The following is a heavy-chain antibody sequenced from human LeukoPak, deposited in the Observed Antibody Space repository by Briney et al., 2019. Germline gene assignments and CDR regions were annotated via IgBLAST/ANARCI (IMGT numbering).Heavy chain of an antibody. CDR3: ARLRYCSSTSCPG. D-gene: IGHD2-2*01. CDR2: IYHSGST. J-gene: IGHJ4*02. V-gene: IGHV4-30-2*01. CDR1: GGSISSGGYS. Sequence: SQTLSLTCAVSGGSISSGGYSWSWIRQPPGKGLEWIGYIYHSGSTYYNPSLKSRVTIAVDTSKNQFSLKLSSVAAADTAVYYCARLRYCSSTSCPGWGQGTLVTVSS.